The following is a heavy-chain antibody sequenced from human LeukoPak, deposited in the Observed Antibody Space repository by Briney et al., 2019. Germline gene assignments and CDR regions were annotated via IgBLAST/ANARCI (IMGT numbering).Heavy chain of an antibody. Sequence: SETLSLTCTVSGGSISSYYWIWIRQPSGKGLEWTGYIYYSGSTSYNPSLKSRVTISVDTSKNQFSLKLRSVTAADTAVYYCGRGDLGYYYGSGSYYYDYMDVWGKGTTVTISS. CDR3: GRGDLGYYYGSGSYYYDYMDV. D-gene: IGHD3-10*01. CDR1: GGSISSYY. CDR2: IYYSGST. V-gene: IGHV4-59*01. J-gene: IGHJ6*03.